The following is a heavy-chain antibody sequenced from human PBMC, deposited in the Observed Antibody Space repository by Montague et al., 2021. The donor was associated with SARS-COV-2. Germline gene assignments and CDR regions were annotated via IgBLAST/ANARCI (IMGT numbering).Heavy chain of an antibody. V-gene: IGHV3-21*01. J-gene: IGHJ4*02. CDR1: GFTFSSYS. D-gene: IGHD4-17*01. CDR2: ISSSSSYI. CDR3: ARDLTTVTSKYFDY. Sequence: SLRLSCAASGFTFSSYSMNWVRQAPGKGLEWVSSISSSSSYIYYADSVKGRFTIPRDNAKNSLYLQMNSLRAEDTAVYYCARDLTTVTSKYFDYWGQGTLVTVSS.